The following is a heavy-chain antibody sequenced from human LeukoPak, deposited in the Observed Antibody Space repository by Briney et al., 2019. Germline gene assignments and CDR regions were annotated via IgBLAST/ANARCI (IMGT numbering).Heavy chain of an antibody. CDR1: GGSISSYY. CDR3: ARVTQELAYYYDSSGYYTYYFDY. CDR2: IYYSGST. Sequence: SETLSLTCTVSGGSISSYYWSWIRQPPGKGLEWIGHIYYSGSTNYNPSLKSRVTISIDTSKNQFSLKLSSVTAADTAVYYCARVTQELAYYYDSSGYYTYYFDYWGQGTLVTVSS. J-gene: IGHJ4*02. V-gene: IGHV4-59*01. D-gene: IGHD3-22*01.